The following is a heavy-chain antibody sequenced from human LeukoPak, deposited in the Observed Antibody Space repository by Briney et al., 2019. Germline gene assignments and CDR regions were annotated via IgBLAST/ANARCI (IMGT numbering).Heavy chain of an antibody. Sequence: GGSLRLSCASSVFPYSTYAMYWAPQAPGKGLEYVSGISGSGVNTYYANSVKGRFTISRDNSKSTLYLQFGSLNAEDMAVYYCARDYSLGMDWGQGTLVTVSA. J-gene: IGHJ4*02. V-gene: IGHV3-64*01. CDR1: VFPYSTYA. CDR2: ISGSGVNT. D-gene: IGHD2-15*01. CDR3: ARDYSLGMD.